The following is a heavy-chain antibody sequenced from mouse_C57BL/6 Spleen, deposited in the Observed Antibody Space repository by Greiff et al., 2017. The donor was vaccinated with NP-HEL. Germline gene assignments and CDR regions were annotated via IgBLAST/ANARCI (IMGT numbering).Heavy chain of an antibody. D-gene: IGHD2-4*01. V-gene: IGHV1-53*01. J-gene: IGHJ1*03. Sequence: QVQLKQPGTELVKPGASVKLSCKASGYTFTSYWMHWVKQRPGQGLEWIGNINPSNGGTNYNEKFKSKATLTVDKSSSTAYMQLSSLTSEDSAVYYCARLEKPNDDDDVGYWYFDVWGTGTTVTVSS. CDR3: ARLEKPNDDDDVGYWYFDV. CDR1: GYTFTSYW. CDR2: INPSNGGT.